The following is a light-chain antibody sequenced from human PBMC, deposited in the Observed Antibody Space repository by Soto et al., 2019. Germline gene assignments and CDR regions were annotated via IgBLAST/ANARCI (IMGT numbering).Light chain of an antibody. J-gene: IGKJ1*01. CDR3: QQYGNSFVG. CDR2: GAS. V-gene: IGKV3-20*01. CDR1: QSVSSTY. Sequence: EIVLTQSPGTLSLSPGERATLSCRASQSVSSTYLAWYHHSPGQAPRLLIYGASSRATCIPDRFSGSWSGTVFTLIISRLEPEDFAVFYCQQYGNSFVGFCHGTKVEIK.